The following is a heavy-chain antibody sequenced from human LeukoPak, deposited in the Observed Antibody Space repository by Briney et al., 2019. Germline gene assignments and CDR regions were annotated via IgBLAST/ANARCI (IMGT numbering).Heavy chain of an antibody. CDR3: TRVGYIDEGIDY. D-gene: IGHD5-24*01. Sequence: GGSLRLSCAASGFTFSSYAMHWVRQAPGKGLEWVAVISYDGSNKYYADSVKGRFTISRDNAKNSLYLQMNSLRAEDTAIYYCTRVGYIDEGIDYWGQGTLVTVSS. V-gene: IGHV3-30-3*01. CDR1: GFTFSSYA. J-gene: IGHJ4*02. CDR2: ISYDGSNK.